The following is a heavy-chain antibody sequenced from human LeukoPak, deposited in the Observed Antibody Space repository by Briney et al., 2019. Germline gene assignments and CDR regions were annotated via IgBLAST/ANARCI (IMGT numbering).Heavy chain of an antibody. CDR3: ARDPRHYTRGAFDI. CDR2: ISSTGNPR. V-gene: IGHV3-48*04. J-gene: IGHJ3*02. Sequence: PGGSLRLSCTASGLSFSDYSMNWVRQAPGKGLEWVSYISSTGNPRHYAESVEGRFTISRDNAKNSLYLQMNSLRAEDTAVYYCARDPRHYTRGAFDIWGQGTMVTVSS. CDR1: GLSFSDYS. D-gene: IGHD2-2*02.